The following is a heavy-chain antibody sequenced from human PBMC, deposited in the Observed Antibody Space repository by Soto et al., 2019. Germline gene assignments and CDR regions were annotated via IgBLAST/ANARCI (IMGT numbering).Heavy chain of an antibody. CDR2: INSDGSST. J-gene: IGHJ4*02. Sequence: EVQLVESGGALVQPGGSLRLSCAASGFTFSSYWMHWVRQAPGKGLVWVSRINSDGSSTSYADSVKGRFTISRDNAKNTLYLQMNSLRAEETAVYYCARTSLVVAAATREDYWGQGTLVTVSS. CDR1: GFTFSSYW. D-gene: IGHD2-15*01. CDR3: ARTSLVVAAATREDY. V-gene: IGHV3-74*01.